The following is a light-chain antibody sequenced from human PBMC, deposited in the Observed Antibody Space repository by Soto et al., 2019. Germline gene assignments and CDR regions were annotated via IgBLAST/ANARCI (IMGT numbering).Light chain of an antibody. CDR2: ASS. J-gene: IGKJ4*01. CDR3: QQTTSFPLT. V-gene: IGKV1-12*01. CDR1: QGISSC. Sequence: DIQMTQSPSFVSASVGDRVTITCRACQGISSCLAWYQHKPGRAPKLLIHASSSLESGVPSRFSVSGSATDFTPTISSLQPEDFATYYCQQTTSFPLTFGGGTQVEIK.